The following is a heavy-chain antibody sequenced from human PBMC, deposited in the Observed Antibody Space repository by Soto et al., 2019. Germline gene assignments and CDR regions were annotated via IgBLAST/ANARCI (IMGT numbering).Heavy chain of an antibody. CDR1: GGSISRYY. V-gene: IGHV4-4*07. D-gene: IGHD5-18*01. J-gene: IGHJ4*02. Sequence: WETLSLTCTVSGGSISRYYWSWIRQPAGKGLEWIGRIYTSGSTNYNPSLKSRVTMSVDTSKNQFSLKLSSVTAADTAVYYCARDLTPLVDTAMVAHFDYWGQGALVTVSS. CDR2: IYTSGST. CDR3: ARDLTPLVDTAMVAHFDY.